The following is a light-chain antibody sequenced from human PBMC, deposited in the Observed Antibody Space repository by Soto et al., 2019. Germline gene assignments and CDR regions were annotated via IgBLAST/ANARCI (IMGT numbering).Light chain of an antibody. CDR3: QQYFNWPLTWT. CDR1: QSVSNN. CDR2: GAS. J-gene: IGKJ3*01. Sequence: EIVLTQSPGTLSLSPVERATLSCMASQSVSNNYLAWYQQIPGQAPRLLVYGASTRATGVPARFSGSGSGIEFTLTISSLQSEDSAFYYCQQYFNWPLTWTFGPGTKVDIK. V-gene: IGKV3-15*01.